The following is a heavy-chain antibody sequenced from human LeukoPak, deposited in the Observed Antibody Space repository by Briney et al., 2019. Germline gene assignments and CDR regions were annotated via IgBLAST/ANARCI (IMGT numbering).Heavy chain of an antibody. V-gene: IGHV1-2*04. Sequence: ASVKVSCKASGYTFTGYYMHWVRQAPGQGLEWMGWINPNSGGTNYAQKFQGWVTMTRDTSISTAYMELSRLRSDDTAVYYCARFGRYCSGASCYSRRYYFDYWGQGTLVTVSS. J-gene: IGHJ4*02. D-gene: IGHD2-15*01. CDR2: INPNSGGT. CDR3: ARFGRYCSGASCYSRRYYFDY. CDR1: GYTFTGYY.